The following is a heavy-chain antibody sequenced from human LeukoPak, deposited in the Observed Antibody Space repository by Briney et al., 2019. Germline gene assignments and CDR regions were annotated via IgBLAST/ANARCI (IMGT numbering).Heavy chain of an antibody. V-gene: IGHV4-34*01. CDR3: ARGDYSNDPPRAYYFDY. D-gene: IGHD4-11*01. J-gene: IGHJ4*02. CDR2: INHSGST. Sequence: SETLSLTCAVYGGSFSGYYRSWIRQPPGKGLEWIGEINHSGSTNYNPSLKSRVTISVDTSKNQFSLKLSSVTAADTAVYYCARGDYSNDPPRAYYFDYWGQGTLVTVSS. CDR1: GGSFSGYY.